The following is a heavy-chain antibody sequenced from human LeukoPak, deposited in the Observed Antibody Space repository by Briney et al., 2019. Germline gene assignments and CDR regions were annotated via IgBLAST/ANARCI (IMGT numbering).Heavy chain of an antibody. CDR1: GFTVSSNY. CDR3: ARNGYDSSGYYDY. D-gene: IGHD3-22*01. J-gene: IGHJ4*02. V-gene: IGHV3-66*01. CDR2: IYSGGST. Sequence: GGALRLSCAASGFTVSSNYMSWVRQAPGKGLEWVSVIYSGGSTYYADSVKGRFSISRDNSKNTLYLQMNSLRAEDTAVYYCARNGYDSSGYYDYWGQGTLVTVSS.